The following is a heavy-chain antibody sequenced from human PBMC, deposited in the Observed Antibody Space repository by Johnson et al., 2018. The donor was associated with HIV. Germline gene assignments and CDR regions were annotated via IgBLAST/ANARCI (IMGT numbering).Heavy chain of an antibody. D-gene: IGHD4-17*01. J-gene: IGHJ3*02. V-gene: IGHV3-66*04. Sequence: VQLVESGGGVVQPGRSLRLSCAASGFTVSSNYMSWVRQAPGKGLEWVSVIYSGGSTYYADSVKGRFTITSDNSKNTLYLQMNSLRAEDTAIYYCARLPVTTNSEDAFYIWGQGTMVTVSS. CDR3: ARLPVTTNSEDAFYI. CDR1: GFTVSSNY. CDR2: IYSGGST.